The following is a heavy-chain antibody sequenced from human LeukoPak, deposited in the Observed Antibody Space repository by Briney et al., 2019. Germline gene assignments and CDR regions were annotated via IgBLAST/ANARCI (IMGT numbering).Heavy chain of an antibody. CDR2: ISSSSSTI. J-gene: IGHJ4*02. CDR3: ARGDGRPDILTGYPSH. CDR1: GFTFSSYS. Sequence: PGGSLSLSCVASGFTFSSYSMNWVRQAPGKGREWVSYISSSSSTIYYAVSVKGRFTISRDNAKNSLYLQMNSLRAEDTAVYYCARGDGRPDILTGYPSHWGQGTLVTVSS. D-gene: IGHD3-9*01. V-gene: IGHV3-48*01.